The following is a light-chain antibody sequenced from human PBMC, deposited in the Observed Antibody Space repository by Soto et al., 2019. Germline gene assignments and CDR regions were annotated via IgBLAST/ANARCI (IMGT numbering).Light chain of an antibody. V-gene: IGKV3-15*01. CDR1: QSVTKNN. CDR3: QHYAPSSIT. Sequence: EIVLTQSPGTLSLSHGERATLSCRASQSVTKNNLTWYQQKPGQAPRLLIYGASTRATGIPARFSGSGSGTEFTLTINSLQSEDFAVYYCQHYAPSSITFGQGTRLEIK. J-gene: IGKJ5*01. CDR2: GAS.